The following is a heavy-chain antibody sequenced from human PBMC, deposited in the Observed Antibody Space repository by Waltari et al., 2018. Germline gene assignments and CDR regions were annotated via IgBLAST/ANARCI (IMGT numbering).Heavy chain of an antibody. CDR2: INYDGSQK. D-gene: IGHD2-2*01. V-gene: IGHV3-7*01. CDR3: AKSRGFEY. J-gene: IGHJ4*02. Sequence: EVQLVESGGGLVQPGGSLRLPCGASGLTFSRYWRSWVRQTTGKGLEVVANINYDGSQKYYVDSVKGRFTISRDNAKNSVYLQMNSLRVEDTAVYYCAKSRGFEYWGQGTLITVSS. CDR1: GLTFSRYW.